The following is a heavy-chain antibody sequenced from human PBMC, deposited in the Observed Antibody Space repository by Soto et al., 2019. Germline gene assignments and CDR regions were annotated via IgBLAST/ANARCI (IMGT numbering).Heavy chain of an antibody. Sequence: QVQLVQSGAEVKKPGSSVKVSCKTSGVSFNNNGIGWVRQAPGHGLEWMGGVSTPFRTSNYARKFQGRISTTADASTGTVNMELSSMTSEDTAQYYCARVLYYGSGSYSPYGMDVWGQGTTVTVSS. CDR1: GVSFNNNG. CDR3: ARVLYYGSGSYSPYGMDV. D-gene: IGHD3-10*01. CDR2: VSTPFRTS. J-gene: IGHJ6*02. V-gene: IGHV1-69*01.